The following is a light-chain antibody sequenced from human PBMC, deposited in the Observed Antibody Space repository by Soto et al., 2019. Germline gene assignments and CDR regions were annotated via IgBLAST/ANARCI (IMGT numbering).Light chain of an antibody. Sequence: EIVLTQSPGTLSVSPGERATLSCRASQTVHNTYLAWYQQKSGQAPRLLIFGASTRATGIPDRFSGSGSGTDFTLTISRLEPEDFAVYYCQQYGSSPTTFGQGTRLEIK. J-gene: IGKJ5*01. CDR2: GAS. CDR3: QQYGSSPTT. V-gene: IGKV3-20*01. CDR1: QTVHNTY.